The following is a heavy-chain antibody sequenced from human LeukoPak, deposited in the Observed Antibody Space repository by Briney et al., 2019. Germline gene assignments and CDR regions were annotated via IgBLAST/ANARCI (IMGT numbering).Heavy chain of an antibody. D-gene: IGHD5-12*01. CDR1: GYSISSGYY. J-gene: IGHJ3*02. CDR3: ARDTLDSGYPWAFDI. CDR2: IYHSGST. Sequence: PSETLSLTCAVSGYSISSGYYWGWIRQPPGKGLEWIRSIYHSGSTYYNPSLKSRVTISVDTSKNQFSLKLSSVTAADTAVYYCARDTLDSGYPWAFDIWGQGTMVTVSS. V-gene: IGHV4-38-2*02.